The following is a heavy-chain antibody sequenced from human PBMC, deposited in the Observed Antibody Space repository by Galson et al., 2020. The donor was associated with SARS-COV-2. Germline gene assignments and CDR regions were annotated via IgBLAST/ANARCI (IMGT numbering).Heavy chain of an antibody. CDR3: ARAFDRGDTGDASTGY. V-gene: IGHV4-61*02. J-gene: IGHJ4*02. Sequence: SETLSLTCTVSGGSVSSGFYYWSWIRQPAGKGLEWIGRIYTNGNTNYNPALKSRVSISTDTSKNQFSLKLNSVTAADTAVYYGARAFDRGDTGDASTGYWGQVTLVTVSS. CDR1: GGSVSSGFYY. CDR2: IYTNGNT. D-gene: IGHD2-21*02.